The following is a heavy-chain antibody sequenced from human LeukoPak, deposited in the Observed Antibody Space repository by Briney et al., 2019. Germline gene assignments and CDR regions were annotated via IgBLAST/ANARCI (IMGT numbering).Heavy chain of an antibody. CDR2: INTDGSDT. CDR3: TRGPPNYSSYDS. J-gene: IGHJ5*01. Sequence: PGGSLRLSCAASGFTFTSYWMHWVRQAPGQGLVWVSRINTDGSDTVYADSVKGRFTISRDNAKNTLYLQMNSLRAEDTAVYYCTRGPPNYSSYDSWGQGTLVTVSS. D-gene: IGHD5-18*01. V-gene: IGHV3-74*01. CDR1: GFTFTSYW.